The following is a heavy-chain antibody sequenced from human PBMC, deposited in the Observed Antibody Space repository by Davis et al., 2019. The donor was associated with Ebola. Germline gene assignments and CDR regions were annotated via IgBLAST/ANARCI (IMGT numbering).Heavy chain of an antibody. D-gene: IGHD3-9*01. J-gene: IGHJ5*02. CDR2: IYFTGKT. V-gene: IGHV4-31*03. Sequence: MPSETLSLTCTVSGASITNDGYYWTWIRQHPGKGLEWIGYIYFTGKTYYNPSLESRVIMSVDTSNSQFSLKLSSVTAADTAIYYCARDLTANENCFDLWGQGTLVTVSS. CDR1: GASITNDGYY. CDR3: ARDLTANENCFDL.